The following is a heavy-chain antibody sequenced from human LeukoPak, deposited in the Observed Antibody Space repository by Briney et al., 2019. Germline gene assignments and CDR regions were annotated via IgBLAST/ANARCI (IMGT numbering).Heavy chain of an antibody. Sequence: QPGRSLRLSCAASGFSISKYAMHWVRQAPGKGLEWVAVISYDGSNKYYADSVKGRFTISRDISKDTVYLQMNSLRAEDTAVYYCAKVSPGAPLFDYWGQGTLVTVSS. D-gene: IGHD3-10*01. CDR2: ISYDGSNK. J-gene: IGHJ4*02. CDR3: AKVSPGAPLFDY. CDR1: GFSISKYA. V-gene: IGHV3-30*04.